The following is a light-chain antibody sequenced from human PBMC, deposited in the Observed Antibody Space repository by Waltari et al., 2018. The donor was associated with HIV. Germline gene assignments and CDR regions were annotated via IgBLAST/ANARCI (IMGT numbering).Light chain of an antibody. CDR2: EDN. J-gene: IGLJ2*01. CDR1: RRDTGNYNL. CDR3: CAYAGGLE. V-gene: IGLV2-23*01. Sequence: QSAMTQPASVSGSPGQSITISCTGTRRDTGNYNLVPWYHLHPVKAPKLIIYEDNKRPSGVSNRFSGSKSADTASLTISGLQAEDEADYYCCAYAGGLEFGGGTKLTVL.